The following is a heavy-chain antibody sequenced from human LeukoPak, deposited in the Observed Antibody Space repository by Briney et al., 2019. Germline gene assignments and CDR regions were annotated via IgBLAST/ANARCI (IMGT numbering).Heavy chain of an antibody. CDR3: ARGPPITGTIRTLFFDY. Sequence: GESLKISCKGSGYSFTSYWIGWVRQMPGKGLEWMGIIYPGGSDTRYSPSFQGQVTISADKSISTAYLQWSSLKASDTAMYYCARGPPITGTIRTLFFDYWGQGTLVTVSS. CDR1: GYSFTSYW. CDR2: IYPGGSDT. D-gene: IGHD1-7*01. V-gene: IGHV5-51*01. J-gene: IGHJ4*02.